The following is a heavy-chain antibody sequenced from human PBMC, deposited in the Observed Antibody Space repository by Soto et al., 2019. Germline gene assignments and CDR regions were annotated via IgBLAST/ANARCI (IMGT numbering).Heavy chain of an antibody. D-gene: IGHD4-4*01. Sequence: EAQLVESGGGLVQPGGSLRLSCVASGFTFSDHWMQWVRQVPGERPAWVSRINSDGSVTADADSVRGRVTISRDNAKNTLYVQMNSLRVDDTAMYYCVRQYSAYDMWGQWTMVTVSS. J-gene: IGHJ3*02. CDR2: INSDGSVT. V-gene: IGHV3-74*03. CDR1: GFTFSDHW. CDR3: VRQYSAYDM.